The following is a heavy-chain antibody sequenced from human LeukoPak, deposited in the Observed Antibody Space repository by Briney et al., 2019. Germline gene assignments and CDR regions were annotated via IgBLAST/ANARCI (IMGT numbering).Heavy chain of an antibody. Sequence: GGSLRLSCAASEFTFSSYAMSWVRQAPGKGLEWVSGISGSGGSTYYADSVKGRFTISRDNSKNTLYLQMNSLRAEDTAVYYCAKDFNPRYSSGWFFDYWGQGTLVTVSS. CDR2: ISGSGGST. CDR3: AKDFNPRYSSGWFFDY. J-gene: IGHJ4*02. CDR1: EFTFSSYA. D-gene: IGHD6-19*01. V-gene: IGHV3-23*01.